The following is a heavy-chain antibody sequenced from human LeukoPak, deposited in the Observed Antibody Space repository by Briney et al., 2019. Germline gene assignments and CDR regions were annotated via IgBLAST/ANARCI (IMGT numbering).Heavy chain of an antibody. V-gene: IGHV4-31*03. CDR2: IYYSGST. D-gene: IGHD6-19*01. CDR3: ARAPIRGIAVAGT. J-gene: IGHJ3*01. Sequence: SETLSLTCTVSGGSISSGVYYWSWIRQHPGKGLEWIGYIYYSGSTYYNPSLKSRVTISVDTSKNQSSLKLSSVTAADTAVYYCARAPIRGIAVAGTWGQGTMVTVSS. CDR1: GGSISSGVYY.